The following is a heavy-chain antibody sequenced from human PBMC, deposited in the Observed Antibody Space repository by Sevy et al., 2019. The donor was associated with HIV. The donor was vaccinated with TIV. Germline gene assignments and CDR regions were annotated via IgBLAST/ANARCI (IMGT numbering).Heavy chain of an antibody. Sequence: ASVKVSCKASGGTFSSYAISWVRQAPGQALEWMGGIIPIFGTANYAQKFQGRVTITADKSTSTAYMELSSLRSEDTAVYYCARGEGGVLRYFDWTSWGQGTLVTVSS. CDR1: GGTFSSYA. V-gene: IGHV1-69*06. CDR3: ARGEGGVLRYFDWTS. J-gene: IGHJ5*02. D-gene: IGHD3-9*01. CDR2: IIPIFGTA.